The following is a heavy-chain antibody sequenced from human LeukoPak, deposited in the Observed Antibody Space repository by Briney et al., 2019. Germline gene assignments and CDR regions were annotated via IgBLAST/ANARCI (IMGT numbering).Heavy chain of an antibody. CDR3: AKDEARGYSYGSTLDY. J-gene: IGHJ4*02. V-gene: IGHV3-30*02. D-gene: IGHD5-18*01. CDR2: IRYDGSSK. Sequence: GGSLRLSCAASGFTFSSYGMHWVRQAPGKGLEWVAFIRYDGSSKYYADSVKGRFTISRDNSKNTLYLQMNSLRAEDTAVYYCAKDEARGYSYGSTLDYWGQGTLVTVSS. CDR1: GFTFSSYG.